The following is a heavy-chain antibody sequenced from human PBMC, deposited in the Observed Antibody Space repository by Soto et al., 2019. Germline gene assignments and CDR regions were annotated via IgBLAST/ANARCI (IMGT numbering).Heavy chain of an antibody. J-gene: IGHJ4*02. V-gene: IGHV3-7*01. D-gene: IGHD3-9*01. CDR2: IKQDGSEK. CDR1: GFTFSSYW. Sequence: GGSLRLSCAASGFTFSSYWMSWVRQAPGKGLEWVANIKQDGSEKYYVDSVKGRFTISRDNAKNSLYLQMNSLRAEDTAVYYCASVYDILTGFFPFYYWGQGTLVTVSS. CDR3: ASVYDILTGFFPFYY.